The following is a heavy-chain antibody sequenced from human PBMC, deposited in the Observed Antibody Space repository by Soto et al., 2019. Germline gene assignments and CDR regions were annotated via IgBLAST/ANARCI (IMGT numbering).Heavy chain of an antibody. Sequence: QVQLVQSGAEVKKPGASVKVSCKASGYTFTDYYVHWVRQAPGQGLEWLGWINPSGGGTNTAQKFQDRATMTRDSSISTAYMELSSLRSDDTAVYYCERSQWQLQPATDYWGEGTLVSVSS. D-gene: IGHD6-19*01. J-gene: IGHJ4*02. CDR2: INPSGGGT. CDR1: GYTFTDYY. V-gene: IGHV1-2*02. CDR3: ERSQWQLQPATDY.